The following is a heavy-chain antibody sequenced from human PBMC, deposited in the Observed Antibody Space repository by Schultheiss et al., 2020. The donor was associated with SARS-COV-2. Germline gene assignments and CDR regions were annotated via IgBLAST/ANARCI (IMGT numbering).Heavy chain of an antibody. Sequence: ASVKVSCKASGYTFTSYGISWVRQAPGQGLEWMGWISAYNGDRSYAQKFQGRVTMTTDTSTSTAYMDLRSLTSDDTAVYYCARVEVGNEDYYYYMDVWGKGTTVTVSS. CDR3: ARVEVGNEDYYYYMDV. D-gene: IGHD1-26*01. CDR2: ISAYNGDR. V-gene: IGHV1-18*04. CDR1: GYTFTSYG. J-gene: IGHJ6*03.